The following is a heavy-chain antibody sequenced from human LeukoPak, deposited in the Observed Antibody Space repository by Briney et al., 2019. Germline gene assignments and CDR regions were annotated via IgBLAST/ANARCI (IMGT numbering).Heavy chain of an antibody. CDR1: GFTFSIYA. CDR3: AKPIRDILTGSNGGYFDY. D-gene: IGHD3-9*01. J-gene: IGHJ4*02. V-gene: IGHV3-23*01. CDR2: ISGSGGDT. Sequence: GGSLRLSCAASGFTFSIYAMSWVRRAPGKGLEWVSVISGSGGDTYYADSVKGRFTISRDNSKNTLYLQMNSLRAEDTAVYYCAKPIRDILTGSNGGYFDYWGQGTLVTVSS.